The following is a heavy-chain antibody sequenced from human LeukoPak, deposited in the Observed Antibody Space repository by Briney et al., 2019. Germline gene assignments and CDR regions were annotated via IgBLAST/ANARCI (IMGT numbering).Heavy chain of an antibody. Sequence: GGSLRLSCAASGFTFSSYAMSWVRQAPGKGLEWVSAISGSGGSAYYADSVKGRFTISRDNSKNTLYLQMNSLRAEDTAVYYCAKGRYYYDSSDAFDIWGQGTMVTVSS. CDR3: AKGRYYYDSSDAFDI. J-gene: IGHJ3*02. D-gene: IGHD3-22*01. CDR2: ISGSGGSA. CDR1: GFTFSSYA. V-gene: IGHV3-23*01.